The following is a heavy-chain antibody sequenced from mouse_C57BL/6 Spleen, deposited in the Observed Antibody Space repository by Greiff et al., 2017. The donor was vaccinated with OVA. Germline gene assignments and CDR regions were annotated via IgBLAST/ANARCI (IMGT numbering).Heavy chain of an antibody. CDR2: IYPGDGDT. D-gene: IGHD3-3*01. J-gene: IGHJ4*01. V-gene: IGHV1-80*01. Sequence: VQLVESGAELVKPGASVKISCKASGYAFSSYWMNWVKQRPGKGLEWIGQIYPGDGDTNYNGKFKGKATLTADKSSSTAYMQLSSLTSEDSAVYFCARGGRRAMDYWGQGTSVTVSS. CDR3: ARGGRRAMDY. CDR1: GYAFSSYW.